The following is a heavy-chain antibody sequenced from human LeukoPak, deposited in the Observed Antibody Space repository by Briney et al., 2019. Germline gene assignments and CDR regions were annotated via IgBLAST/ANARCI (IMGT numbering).Heavy chain of an antibody. Sequence: PSETLSLTCAVSGGSISSYYWSWIRQPPGKGLEWIGYIYYSGSTNYNPSLKSRVTISVDTSKNQFSLKLSSVTAADTAVYYCARGDFWSGYPYNWFDPWGQGTLVTVSS. CDR1: GGSISSYY. CDR3: ARGDFWSGYPYNWFDP. D-gene: IGHD3-3*01. V-gene: IGHV4-59*08. J-gene: IGHJ5*02. CDR2: IYYSGST.